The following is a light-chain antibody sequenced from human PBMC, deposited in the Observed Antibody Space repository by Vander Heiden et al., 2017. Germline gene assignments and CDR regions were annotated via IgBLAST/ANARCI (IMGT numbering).Light chain of an antibody. CDR1: QVISSY. J-gene: IGKJ1*01. CDR3: QQYYSYPRT. Sequence: AIGITRSPSSFSASTGDRVTITCRASQVISSYLAWYQQKPGKAPKLLIYAASTLQSGVPSRFSGSGSGTDFTLTISCLQSEDFATYYCQQYYSYPRTFGQGTKVEIK. CDR2: AAS. V-gene: IGKV1-8*01.